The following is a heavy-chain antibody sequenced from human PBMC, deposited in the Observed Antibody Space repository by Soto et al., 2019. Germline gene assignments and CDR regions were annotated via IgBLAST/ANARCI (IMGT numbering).Heavy chain of an antibody. Sequence: SETLSRTCAVSGGSISSGGYSWSWIRQPPGKGLEWIGYIYHSGSTYYNPSLKSRVTISVDRSKNQFSLKLSSVTAADTAVYYCARTTDYYDSSGYYSWFDPWGQGTRVTVSS. CDR1: GGSISSGGYS. V-gene: IGHV4-30-2*01. D-gene: IGHD3-22*01. J-gene: IGHJ5*02. CDR2: IYHSGST. CDR3: ARTTDYYDSSGYYSWFDP.